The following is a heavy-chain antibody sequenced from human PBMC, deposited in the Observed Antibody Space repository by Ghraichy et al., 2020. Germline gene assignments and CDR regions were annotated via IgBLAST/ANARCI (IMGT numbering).Heavy chain of an antibody. J-gene: IGHJ2*01. CDR2: IYYSGSP. D-gene: IGHD3-16*01. Sequence: SETLSLTCTVSGDSIRSYSWSWIRQPPEKGLEWIGYIYYSGSPNYNPSLKTRVIISVDTSRNQFSLNLSSVTAADTALYYCARVGQQSFWYFDLWGRGTLVTVSS. CDR1: GDSIRSYS. CDR3: ARVGQQSFWYFDL. V-gene: IGHV4-59*01.